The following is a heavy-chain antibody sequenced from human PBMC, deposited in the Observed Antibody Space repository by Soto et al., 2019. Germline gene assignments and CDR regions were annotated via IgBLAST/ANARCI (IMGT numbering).Heavy chain of an antibody. CDR1: RFSFSSYA. D-gene: IGHD2-2*02. CDR2: ISYDGSNK. CDR3: AGPARYCSSTSCYIGYYYGMDV. J-gene: IGHJ6*02. Sequence: QVQVVESGGGVVQPGRYLRHSCAASRFSFSSYAMHWVRQALGKGQEWVAVISYDGSNKYYADSVKGRFTISRVNSKNTLYLQMNSLRAEDTAVYYCAGPARYCSSTSCYIGYYYGMDVWGQGTTVTVSS. V-gene: IGHV3-30-3*01.